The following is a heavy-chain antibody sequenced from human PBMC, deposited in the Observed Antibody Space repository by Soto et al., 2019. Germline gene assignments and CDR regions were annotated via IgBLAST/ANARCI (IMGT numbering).Heavy chain of an antibody. Sequence: QVQLVQSGAEVKKPGASVKVSCKASGYTFSRSGISWVRQAPGQGLEWMGWINGYNGNTNYTQKMQGRITMTTDTPTSTAYMELRSLRSDDTAVYYCARMGAVPYYYYGMDVWGQGTTVIVSS. V-gene: IGHV1-18*01. CDR3: ARMGAVPYYYYGMDV. J-gene: IGHJ6*02. CDR2: INGYNGNT. D-gene: IGHD3-16*01. CDR1: GYTFSRSG.